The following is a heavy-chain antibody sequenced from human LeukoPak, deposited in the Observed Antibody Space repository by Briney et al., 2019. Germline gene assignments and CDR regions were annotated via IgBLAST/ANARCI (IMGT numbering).Heavy chain of an antibody. Sequence: ASETLSLTCTVSGGSISNYFWSWIRQPPGKGLKSIGYIYDSGSSNYNPSLKSRVTITVDTSKNQFFLKLTSVTAADTAVYYCARFPGSAEYRHYYYMDVWGKGTTVTVS. CDR2: IYDSGSS. V-gene: IGHV4-59*01. CDR3: ARFPGSAEYRHYYYMDV. D-gene: IGHD2-15*01. CDR1: GGSISNYF. J-gene: IGHJ6*03.